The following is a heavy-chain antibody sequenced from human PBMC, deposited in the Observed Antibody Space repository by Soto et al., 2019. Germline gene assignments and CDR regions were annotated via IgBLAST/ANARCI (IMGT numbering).Heavy chain of an antibody. J-gene: IGHJ4*02. V-gene: IGHV1-2*02. CDR2: ISPHSGGP. D-gene: IGHD7-27*01. Sequence: ASVKVSCKVSGGTFSSYAISWVRQAPGQGLEWMGSISPHSGGPNYAQRFQGRVTMTRDTSMTTVYMEMSGLTSDDTAVYYCAREEQTGANYYLDYWGQGTLVTVSS. CDR1: GGTFSSYA. CDR3: AREEQTGANYYLDY.